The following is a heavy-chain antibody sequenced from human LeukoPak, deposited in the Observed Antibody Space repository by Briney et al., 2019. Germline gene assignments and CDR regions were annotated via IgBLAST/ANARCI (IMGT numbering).Heavy chain of an antibody. Sequence: SETLSLTCAVYGGSFSGYYWRWIRQPPGKGLEWIGEINHSGSTNYNPSLKSRVTISVDTSKNQFSLKLSSVTAADTAVYYCASSRDGYNYGGWFDPWGQGTLVTVSS. J-gene: IGHJ5*02. D-gene: IGHD5-24*01. CDR2: INHSGST. V-gene: IGHV4-34*01. CDR1: GGSFSGYY. CDR3: ASSRDGYNYGGWFDP.